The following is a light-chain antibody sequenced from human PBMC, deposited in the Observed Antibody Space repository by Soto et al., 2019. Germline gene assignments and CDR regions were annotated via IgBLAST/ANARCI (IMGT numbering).Light chain of an antibody. Sequence: QSALTQPRSVSGSPGQSVTISCTGTSSDVGGYDYVSWYQQHPGKAPKLMIYDVSNRPSGVPDRFSGSKSGNTASLTISGLQAEDEADYYCCSYAGSYTLFGGGTKLTVL. V-gene: IGLV2-11*01. CDR3: CSYAGSYTL. CDR1: SSDVGGYDY. J-gene: IGLJ2*01. CDR2: DVS.